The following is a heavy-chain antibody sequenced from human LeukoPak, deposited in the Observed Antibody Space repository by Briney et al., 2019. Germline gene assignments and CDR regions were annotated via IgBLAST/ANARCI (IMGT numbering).Heavy chain of an antibody. Sequence: GGALRLSCAASGFTFSSYSMNWVRQAPGKGLEWVSSIRRGGDYTYPEDSVKGRFTLSRDNAKDSLYLQLNSLRAEDTAVYYCARDLMAVAGTGFDYWGREPWSPSPQ. CDR2: IRRGGDYT. V-gene: IGHV3-21*01. J-gene: IGHJ4*02. CDR3: ARDLMAVAGTGFDY. CDR1: GFTFSSYS. D-gene: IGHD6-19*01.